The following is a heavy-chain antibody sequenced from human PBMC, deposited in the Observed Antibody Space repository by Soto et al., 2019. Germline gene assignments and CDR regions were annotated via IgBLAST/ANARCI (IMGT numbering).Heavy chain of an antibody. J-gene: IGHJ4*02. D-gene: IGHD4-17*01. CDR2: IYYSGST. Sequence: QLQLQESGPGLVKPSETLSLTCTVSGGSISGSSYYWGWIRQPPGKGLEWIGSIYYSGSTYYNPSLKSRVTISVDTSKNQFSLKLSSVTAADTAVYYCARNYQYYGDYGYWGQGTLVTVSS. CDR1: GGSISGSSYY. V-gene: IGHV4-39*01. CDR3: ARNYQYYGDYGY.